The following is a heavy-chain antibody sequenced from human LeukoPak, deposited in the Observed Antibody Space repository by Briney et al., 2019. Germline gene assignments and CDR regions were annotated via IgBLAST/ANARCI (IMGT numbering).Heavy chain of an antibody. V-gene: IGHV1-69*05. CDR1: GVTFSSYA. CDR2: IIPIFGTA. D-gene: IGHD2-21*01. Sequence: SVRVSCKASGVTFSSYAISWVRQAPGQGLEWMGGIIPIFGTANYAQKFQGRVAITTDESTSTAYMELSSLRSEDTAVYYCAKLLCGDECLHLDYWGQGTLVTVSS. CDR3: AKLLCGDECLHLDY. J-gene: IGHJ4*02.